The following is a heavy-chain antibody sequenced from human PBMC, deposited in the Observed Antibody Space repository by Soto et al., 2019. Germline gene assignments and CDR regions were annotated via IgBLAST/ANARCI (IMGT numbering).Heavy chain of an antibody. Sequence: GASVKVSCKASGGTFRRYAISWVRQAPGQGLEWMGGIIPIFGTANYAQKFQGRVTITADESTTTSYMELSSLRSEDTSVYYCARMFSGDYTFFFAYWGQGTLVTVS. CDR3: ARMFSGDYTFFFAY. J-gene: IGHJ4*02. D-gene: IGHD4-17*01. CDR1: GGTFRRYA. CDR2: IIPIFGTA. V-gene: IGHV1-69*13.